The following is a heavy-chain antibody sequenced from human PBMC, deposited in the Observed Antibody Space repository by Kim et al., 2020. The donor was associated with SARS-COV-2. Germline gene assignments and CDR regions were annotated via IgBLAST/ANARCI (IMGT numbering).Heavy chain of an antibody. J-gene: IGHJ4*01. V-gene: IGHV3-11*05. D-gene: IGHD1-1*01. Sequence: SYTNSADSVKGRFTISRDNAKNSLYLQMNSLRAEDTAVYYCARDESLADYWGHGTLVTVSS. CDR3: ARDESLADY. CDR2: SYT.